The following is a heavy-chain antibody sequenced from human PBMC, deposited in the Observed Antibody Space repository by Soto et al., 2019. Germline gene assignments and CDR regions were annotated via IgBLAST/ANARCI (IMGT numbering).Heavy chain of an antibody. J-gene: IGHJ4*02. Sequence: SETLSLTCAVSGGSFTSNNWWTWVRQPPGQGLEWIGEIYRTGSTNYNPSLKSRVTISLDKSENQFSLKVTSLTAADTAVYYCARVKLAGRGGFDYWGLGTLVTVSS. CDR2: IYRTGST. V-gene: IGHV4-4*02. CDR1: GGSFTSNNW. D-gene: IGHD2-15*01. CDR3: ARVKLAGRGGFDY.